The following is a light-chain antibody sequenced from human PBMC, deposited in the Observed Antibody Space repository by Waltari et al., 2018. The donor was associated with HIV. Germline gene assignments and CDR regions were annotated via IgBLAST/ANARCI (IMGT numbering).Light chain of an antibody. J-gene: IGLJ3*02. CDR3: QVWETSSDLRLWV. CDR1: AIGSKR. Sequence: SYVLTQSPSVSVAPGQTARITCGANAIGSKRVHWYQQKPGQAPVLLVYDDSDRPSGIPGRFAGSNSGNAATLTISRVEVGDEADYFCQVWETSSDLRLWVFGGGSRLTVL. CDR2: DDS. V-gene: IGLV3-21*02.